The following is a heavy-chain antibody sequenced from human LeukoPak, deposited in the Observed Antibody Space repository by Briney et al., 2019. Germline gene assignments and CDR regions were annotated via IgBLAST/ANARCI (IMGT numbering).Heavy chain of an antibody. Sequence: ASETLSLTCTVSGGSISSSSYYWGWIRQPPGKGLEWIGSIYYSGSTYYNPSLRSRVTISVDTSKNQFSLKLSSVTAADTAVYYCARRYYYDSSGHSDAFDIWGQGTMVTVSS. CDR2: IYYSGST. J-gene: IGHJ3*02. CDR1: GGSISSSSYY. V-gene: IGHV4-39*01. D-gene: IGHD3-22*01. CDR3: ARRYYYDSSGHSDAFDI.